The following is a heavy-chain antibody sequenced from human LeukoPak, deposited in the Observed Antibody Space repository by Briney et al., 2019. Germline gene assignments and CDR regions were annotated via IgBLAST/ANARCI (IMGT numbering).Heavy chain of an antibody. CDR3: TTGDIVGATTGDY. V-gene: IGHV3-15*01. CDR1: GFTLSNAS. J-gene: IGHJ4*02. Sequence: GGSLRLSSAAYGFTLSNASISWVRHAEGNGLEWYGRIKTTTDGGTTDYAAPVKGRFTISRNDSKNTLYLQMNSLKTEDTAVYYCTTGDIVGATTGDYWGQGTLVTVSS. D-gene: IGHD1-26*01. CDR2: IKTTTDGGTT.